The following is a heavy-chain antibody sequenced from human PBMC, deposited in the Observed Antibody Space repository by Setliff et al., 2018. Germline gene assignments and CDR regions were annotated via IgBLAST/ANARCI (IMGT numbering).Heavy chain of an antibody. D-gene: IGHD6-25*01. Sequence: GGSLRLSCAASGFSFSYYYMSWVRQAPGKGLEWLSKISGDGITIYYADSVRGRFTISRDNAKDSLYLQMNSLRAEDTAVFYCVPGRGSWGQGALVTVSS. CDR3: VPGRGS. J-gene: IGHJ5*02. CDR2: ISGDGITI. CDR1: GFSFSYYY. V-gene: IGHV3-11*04.